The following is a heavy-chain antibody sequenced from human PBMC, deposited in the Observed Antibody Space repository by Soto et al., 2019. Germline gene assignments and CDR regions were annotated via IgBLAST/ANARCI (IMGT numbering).Heavy chain of an antibody. CDR1: GFDLSSYC. Sequence: GASLRLSCAHSGFDLSSYCMHSLRQAPVKGLARVSRIDPYDTGITYAESVKVRFTISRHNAKNSLYLQMNSLRAEDTAVYYCARGHYGDYRAGSFDPWGQGTLATVSS. D-gene: IGHD4-17*01. J-gene: IGHJ5*02. CDR3: ARGHYGDYRAGSFDP. CDR2: IDPYDTGI. V-gene: IGHV3-74*01.